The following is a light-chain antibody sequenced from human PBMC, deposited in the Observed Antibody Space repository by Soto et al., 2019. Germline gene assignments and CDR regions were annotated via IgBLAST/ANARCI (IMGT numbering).Light chain of an antibody. J-gene: IGKJ1*01. CDR2: AAS. V-gene: IGKV1-5*01. CDR1: QSISSW. Sequence: DIQMTQSLSTLSASVGDRVTITCRASQSISSWLAWYQQKPGRAPKLLIYAASSLESGVPSTFSGSGSGTEFTLTISSLQPDDFATYYCQQYNHYSGTFGQGTKVDIK. CDR3: QQYNHYSGT.